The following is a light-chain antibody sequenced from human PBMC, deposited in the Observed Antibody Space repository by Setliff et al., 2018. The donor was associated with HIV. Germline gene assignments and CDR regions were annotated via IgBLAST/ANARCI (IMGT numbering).Light chain of an antibody. V-gene: IGLV2-11*01. CDR3: CSHAGTSFV. Sequence: QSVLTQPRSVSGPPGQSVTISCTGSSSDAGDYSYVSWYQQHPGKAPKVIIYDVDKRPSGVPERFSASRSGTTASLTISGLQADDEADYYCCSHAGTSFVFGIGTKVTVL. CDR2: DVD. J-gene: IGLJ1*01. CDR1: SSDAGDYSY.